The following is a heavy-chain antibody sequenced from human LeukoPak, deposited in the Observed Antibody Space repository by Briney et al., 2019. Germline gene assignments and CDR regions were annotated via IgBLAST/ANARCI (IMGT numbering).Heavy chain of an antibody. V-gene: IGHV1-18*01. D-gene: IGHD3-10*01. Sequence: ASVKVSCKASGYTFTSYDINWVRQATGQGLEWMGWISAYNGNTNYAQKLQGRVTMTTDTSTSTAYMELRSLRSDDTAVYYCARVWFGELLGDYWGQGTLVTVSS. CDR2: ISAYNGNT. CDR1: GYTFTSYD. CDR3: ARVWFGELLGDY. J-gene: IGHJ4*02.